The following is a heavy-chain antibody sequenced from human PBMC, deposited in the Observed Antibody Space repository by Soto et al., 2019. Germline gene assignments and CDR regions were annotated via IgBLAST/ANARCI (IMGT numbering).Heavy chain of an antibody. CDR3: AKDDYGGNGDFDY. Sequence: GGSLRLSWAASGINLSSYAMSWVRQAPGKGLEWVSAISGSGGSTYYADSVKGRFTISRDNSKNTLYLQMNSLRAEDTAVYYCAKDDYGGNGDFDYWGQGTLVTVSS. V-gene: IGHV3-23*01. CDR2: ISGSGGST. J-gene: IGHJ4*02. D-gene: IGHD4-17*01. CDR1: GINLSSYA.